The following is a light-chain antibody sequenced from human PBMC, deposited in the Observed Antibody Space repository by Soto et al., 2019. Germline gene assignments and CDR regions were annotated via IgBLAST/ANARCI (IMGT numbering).Light chain of an antibody. CDR1: HDIRND. CDR3: QQTFSIPRT. CDR2: AAS. V-gene: IGKV1-33*01. J-gene: IGKJ1*01. Sequence: NELTQSPTSLSASVGDRVTLPCPASHDIRNDLNWYQQKSGKAPKLLIHAASTLEAGVPSRFSGSGSGTDFTLTISSLQPEDFATYYCQQTFSIPRTFGHGAKVDIK.